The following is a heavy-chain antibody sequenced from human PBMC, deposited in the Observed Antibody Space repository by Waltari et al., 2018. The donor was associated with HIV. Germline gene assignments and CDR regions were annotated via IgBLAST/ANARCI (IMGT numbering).Heavy chain of an antibody. CDR3: ARNLDGDYVLAY. V-gene: IGHV1-2*02. Sequence: QVQLVQSGAEVKKPGASVKVSCKGSGYTFTGYYIHWVRQAPGQGLEWMGWINPNNGGTNYAQKFQDRVTMTSDTSISTAYMELSRLRSDDTAVYYCARNLDGDYVLAYWGQGILVTVSS. CDR2: INPNNGGT. J-gene: IGHJ4*02. CDR1: GYTFTGYY. D-gene: IGHD4-17*01.